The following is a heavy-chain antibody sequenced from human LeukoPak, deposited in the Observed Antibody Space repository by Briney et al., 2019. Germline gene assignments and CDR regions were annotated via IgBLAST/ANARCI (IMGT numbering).Heavy chain of an antibody. Sequence: SGTLSLTCAVSGGSISSYYWSWIRQPPGKGLEWIGHIYGSGSTNYNPSLKSRVTLSVDTSKNQFSLKLSSVTAADTAVYYCAREGTSGTHLNWFDPWGQGTLVTVSS. CDR2: IYGSGST. CDR3: AREGTSGTHLNWFDP. CDR1: GGSISSYY. D-gene: IGHD1-1*01. V-gene: IGHV4-59*01. J-gene: IGHJ5*02.